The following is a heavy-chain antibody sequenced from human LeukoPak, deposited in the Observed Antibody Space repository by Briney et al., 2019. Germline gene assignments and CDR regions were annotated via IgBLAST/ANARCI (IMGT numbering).Heavy chain of an antibody. D-gene: IGHD2-2*03. CDR3: ASGYCSSTSCPFDY. J-gene: IGHJ4*02. V-gene: IGHV4-39*07. CDR1: GGSVSSGSYY. CDR2: INHSGST. Sequence: SETLSLTCTVSGGSVSSGSYYWSWIRQPPGKGLEWIGEINHSGSTNYNPSLKSRVTISVDTSKNQFSLKLSSVTAADTAVYYCASGYCSSTSCPFDYWGQGTLVTVSS.